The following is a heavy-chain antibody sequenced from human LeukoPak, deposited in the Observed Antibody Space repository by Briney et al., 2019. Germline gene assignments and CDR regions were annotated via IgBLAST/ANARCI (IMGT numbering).Heavy chain of an antibody. J-gene: IGHJ3*02. CDR2: ISAYNGNT. CDR3: ARDRWFDAFDI. D-gene: IGHD4-23*01. Sequence: ASVKVSRKVSGYTLTELSMHWVRQAPGQGLEWMGWISAYNGNTNYAQKLQGRVTMTTDTSTSTAYMELRSLRSDDTAVYYCARDRWFDAFDIWGQGTMVTVSS. V-gene: IGHV1-18*01. CDR1: GYTLTELS.